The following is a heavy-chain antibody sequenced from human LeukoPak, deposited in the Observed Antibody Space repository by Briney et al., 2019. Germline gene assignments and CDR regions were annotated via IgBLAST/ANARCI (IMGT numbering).Heavy chain of an antibody. D-gene: IGHD2-8*02. V-gene: IGHV1-18*01. CDR2: ISAYNGDT. CDR3: ARDLTPRPADGTGGVFDY. Sequence: GASVNVSRKASGYIFTSYGINWVRQAPGQGLEWMGWISAYNGDTNYAQNLQGRVTVTTDTSTNTAYMELRSLRSDDTAVYYCARDLTPRPADGTGGVFDYWGQGTLVTVSS. CDR1: GYIFTSYG. J-gene: IGHJ4*02.